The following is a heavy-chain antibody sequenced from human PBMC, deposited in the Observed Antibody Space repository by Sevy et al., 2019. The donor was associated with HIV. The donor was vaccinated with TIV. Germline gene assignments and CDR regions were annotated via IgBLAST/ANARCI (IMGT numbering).Heavy chain of an antibody. CDR3: AKDTVPVGYRFDYQYTYYYGMDV. Sequence: GGSLRLSCVASGSGFRFDDYAMNWVRQAPGKGLEWVAGISWNGFSTGYGDSVKGRATISRYNAKNSVYRQMNNLRDEDTALYYCAKDTVPVGYRFDYQYTYYYGMDVCGQGTTLTVSS. V-gene: IGHV3-9*01. CDR1: GSGFRFDDYA. D-gene: IGHD5-18*01. CDR2: ISWNGFST. J-gene: IGHJ6*02.